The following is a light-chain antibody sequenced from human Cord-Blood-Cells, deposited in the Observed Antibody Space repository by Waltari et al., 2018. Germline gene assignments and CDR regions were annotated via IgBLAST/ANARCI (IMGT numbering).Light chain of an antibody. CDR2: EVS. V-gene: IGLV2-14*01. CDR1: SSDVGGYNY. CDR3: SSYTSSSTVV. Sequence: QSALTQPASVSGSPGQSSTISCTGTSSDVGGYNYVSWYQQHPGKAPKLRIYEVSNRPSGVSNRFSGSKSGNTASLTISGLQAEDEADYYCSSYTSSSTVVFGGGTKLTVL. J-gene: IGLJ2*01.